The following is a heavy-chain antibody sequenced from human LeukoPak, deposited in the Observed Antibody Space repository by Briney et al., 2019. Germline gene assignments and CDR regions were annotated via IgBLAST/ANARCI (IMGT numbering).Heavy chain of an antibody. V-gene: IGHV4-34*01. CDR2: INHSGST. J-gene: IGHJ4*02. CDR3: ARVLYSSGWYGYYFDY. CDR1: GGSFSGYY. D-gene: IGHD6-19*01. Sequence: SETLSLTCAVYGGSFSGYYWSWIRQPPGKGLEWIGEINHSGSTNYNPSLKSRVTISVDASKNQFSLKLSSVTAADTAVYYCARVLYSSGWYGYYFDYWGQGTLVTVSS.